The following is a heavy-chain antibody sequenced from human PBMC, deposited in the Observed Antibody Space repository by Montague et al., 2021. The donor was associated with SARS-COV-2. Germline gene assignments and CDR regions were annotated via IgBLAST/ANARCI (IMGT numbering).Heavy chain of an antibody. D-gene: IGHD3-10*01. Sequence: SETLSLTCTVSGDSISDYYWSWIRQPPGMSREWIGDIFLSGATNYNPPLKSRVIISLDTSKSQFSLRLSSVTAADTAIYYCARTSRGSRYFYGVDVWGQGTTVTVSS. J-gene: IGHJ6*02. CDR1: GDSISDYY. V-gene: IGHV4-59*01. CDR3: ARTSRGSRYFYGVDV. CDR2: IFLSGAT.